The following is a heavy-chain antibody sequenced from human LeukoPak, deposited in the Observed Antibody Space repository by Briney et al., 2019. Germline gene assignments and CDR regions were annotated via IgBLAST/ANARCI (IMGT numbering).Heavy chain of an antibody. CDR2: IYTSGST. J-gene: IGHJ4*02. CDR1: GGSISSYY. D-gene: IGHD5-24*01. V-gene: IGHV4-4*09. CDR3: ARHGGVEMATSPFDY. Sequence: SETLFLTCTVSGGSISSYYWSWIRQPPGKGLEWIGYIYTSGSTNYNPSLKSRVTISVDTSKNQFSLKLSSVTAADTAVYYCARHGGVEMATSPFDYWGQGTLVTVSS.